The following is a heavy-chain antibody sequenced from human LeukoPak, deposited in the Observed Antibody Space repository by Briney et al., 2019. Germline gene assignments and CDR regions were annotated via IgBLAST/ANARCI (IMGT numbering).Heavy chain of an antibody. CDR3: ARAIRAPGTPENAFDI. CDR1: GFTFSNYA. CDR2: ISRDGTDK. J-gene: IGHJ3*02. Sequence: PGGSLRLSCAASGFTFSNYAMHWVRQAPGEGLEWVAVISRDGTDKYYVDSVKGRLTISRDNSQSTLYLHMNSLSTEDTALYYCARAIRAPGTPENAFDIWGQGTMVTVSS. D-gene: IGHD6-13*01. V-gene: IGHV3-30*04.